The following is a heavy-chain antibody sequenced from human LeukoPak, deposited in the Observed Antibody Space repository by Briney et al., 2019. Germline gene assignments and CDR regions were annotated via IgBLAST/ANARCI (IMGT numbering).Heavy chain of an antibody. Sequence: GGSLRLSCAASGFTFSTYGMNWVRQAPGKGLEWVSYVSSTSATISYADSVKGRFAISRDNAKNSLYLQIDSLRDEDTAVYYCARARRYRSSWYHDYWGQGSLVTVSS. D-gene: IGHD6-13*01. J-gene: IGHJ4*02. CDR2: VSSTSATI. CDR3: ARARRYRSSWYHDY. CDR1: GFTFSTYG. V-gene: IGHV3-48*02.